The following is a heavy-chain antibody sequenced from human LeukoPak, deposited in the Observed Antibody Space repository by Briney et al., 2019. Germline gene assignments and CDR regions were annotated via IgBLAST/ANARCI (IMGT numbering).Heavy chain of an antibody. CDR2: ISYDGSNK. D-gene: IGHD2-2*02. CDR3: ASAYSLLYDAFDI. Sequence: GRSLRLSCAASGFTFSSYGMHWVRQAPGKGLEWVAVISYDGSNKYYADSVKGRFTISRDNSKNTLYLQMNSLRAEDTAVYYCASAYSLLYDAFDIWGQGTMVTVSS. J-gene: IGHJ3*02. V-gene: IGHV3-30*03. CDR1: GFTFSSYG.